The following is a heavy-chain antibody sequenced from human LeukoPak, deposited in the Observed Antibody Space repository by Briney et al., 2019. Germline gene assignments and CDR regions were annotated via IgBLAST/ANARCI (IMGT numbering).Heavy chain of an antibody. CDR2: IFYSGGT. Sequence: SETLSLTCTVSSDSVASGGYYWNWIRQPPGKGLEWVGHIFYSGGTKYNPSLQSRVTISIDTSKNQFSLNLSSVTAADTAVYYCARRVIMSAAGVPDTWLDPWGQGILVTVSS. V-gene: IGHV4-61*08. CDR1: SDSVASGGYY. D-gene: IGHD2-8*01. J-gene: IGHJ5*02. CDR3: ARRVIMSAAGVPDTWLDP.